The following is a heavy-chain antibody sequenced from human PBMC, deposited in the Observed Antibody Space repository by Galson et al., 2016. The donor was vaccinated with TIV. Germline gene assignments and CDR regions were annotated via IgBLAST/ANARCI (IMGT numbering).Heavy chain of an antibody. V-gene: IGHV1-3*01. CDR3: ARDPGYFVY. CDR1: GYTFTNYI. D-gene: IGHD1-1*01. CDR2: INAGNGNT. J-gene: IGHJ4*02. Sequence: SVKVSCKASGYTFTNYIMHWVRQAPGQRLEWMGWINAGNGNTKYSQKFQGRVTITRDTSASTAYMELRSLRSEDTAGYYCARDPGYFVYWDQGTLVTVSS.